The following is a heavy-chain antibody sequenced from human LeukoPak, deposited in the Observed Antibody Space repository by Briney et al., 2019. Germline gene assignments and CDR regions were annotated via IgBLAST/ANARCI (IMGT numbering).Heavy chain of an antibody. J-gene: IGHJ4*02. V-gene: IGHV3-7*01. CDR2: INQDGSKK. CDR1: GFSFSDDW. D-gene: IGHD2-2*01. CDR3: ARDHAYRADY. Sequence: GGSLRLSCAASGFSFSDDWMCWVGQAPGKGLQWVANINQDGSKKYYADSLKGRFTISRDNAKNSLYLQMSSLRAEDTAVYYCARDHAYRADYWGQGTLVAVSS.